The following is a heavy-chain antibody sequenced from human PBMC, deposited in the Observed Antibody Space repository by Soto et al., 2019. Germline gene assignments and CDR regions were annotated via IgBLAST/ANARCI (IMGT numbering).Heavy chain of an antibody. J-gene: IGHJ6*02. CDR1: GGSISSSRYY. D-gene: IGHD6-13*01. V-gene: IGHV4-39*01. Sequence: SETLSLTCTVSGGSISSSRYYWGWIRQPPGKGLEWIGSIYYSGSTYYNPSLKSRVTISVDTSKNQFSLKLSSVTAADTAVYYCARGVSSSWSDYYYYYGMDVLGQGTTVTVSS. CDR2: IYYSGST. CDR3: ARGVSSSWSDYYYYYGMDV.